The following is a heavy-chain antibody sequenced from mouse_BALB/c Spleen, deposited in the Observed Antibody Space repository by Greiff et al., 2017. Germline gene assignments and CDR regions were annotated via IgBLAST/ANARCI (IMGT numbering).Heavy chain of an antibody. J-gene: IGHJ3*01. CDR2: IDPETGGT. CDR1: GYTFTDYE. CDR3: TRPSWFAY. V-gene: IGHV1-15*01. Sequence: QVHVKQSGAELVRPGASVTLSCKASGYTFTDYEMHWVKQTPVHGLEWIGAIDPETGGTAYNQKFKGKATLTADKSSSTAYMELRSLTSEDSAVYYCTRPSWFAYWGQGTLVTVSA.